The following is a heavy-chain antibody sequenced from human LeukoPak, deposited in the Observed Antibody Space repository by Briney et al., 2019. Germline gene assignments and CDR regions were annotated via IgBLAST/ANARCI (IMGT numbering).Heavy chain of an antibody. Sequence: SETLSLTCTVSRGSVSSGSYYWSWIRQPPGKGLEWHGYIYYSGSTNYNPSLKSRVTISVDTSKNQFSLKLSSVTAADTALYYCATEIYCGGDCYSDYWGQGTLVTVSS. CDR3: ATEIYCGGDCYSDY. CDR2: IYYSGST. V-gene: IGHV4-61*01. CDR1: RGSVSSGSYY. J-gene: IGHJ4*02. D-gene: IGHD2-21*02.